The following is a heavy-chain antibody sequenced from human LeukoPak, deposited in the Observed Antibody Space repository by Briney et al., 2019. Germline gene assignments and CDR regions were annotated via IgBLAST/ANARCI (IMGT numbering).Heavy chain of an antibody. CDR1: GYSFTSYW. CDR3: AGTRTPMVRGVIDWFDP. Sequence: KNGESLKISCKVSGYSFTSYWIGWVRQMPGKGLEWMGIIYPGDSDTRYSPSFQGQVTISADKSISTAYLQWSSLKASDTAMYYCAGTRTPMVRGVIDWFDPWGQGTLVTVSS. D-gene: IGHD3-10*01. V-gene: IGHV5-51*01. J-gene: IGHJ5*02. CDR2: IYPGDSDT.